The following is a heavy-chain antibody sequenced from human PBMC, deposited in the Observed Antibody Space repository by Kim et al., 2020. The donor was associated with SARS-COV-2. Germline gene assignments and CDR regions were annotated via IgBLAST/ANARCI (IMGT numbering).Heavy chain of an antibody. CDR2: ISSSSSYI. D-gene: IGHD1-1*01. CDR1: GFTFSSYS. J-gene: IGHJ6*02. V-gene: IGHV3-21*01. Sequence: GGSLRLSCAASGFTFSSYSMNWVRQAPGKGLEWVSSISSSSSYIYYADSVKGRFTISRDNAKNSLYLQMNSLRAEDTAVYYCWKNWNDRDYYYGMDVWGQGTTVTVSS. CDR3: WKNWNDRDYYYGMDV.